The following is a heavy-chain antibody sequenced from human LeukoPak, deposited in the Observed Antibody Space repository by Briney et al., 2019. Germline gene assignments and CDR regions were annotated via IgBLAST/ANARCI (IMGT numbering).Heavy chain of an antibody. CDR1: GYTLSSDG. CDR2: IWYDGSNK. CDR3: ARIYSTGWYF. V-gene: IGHV3-33*01. Sequence: PGGCLTLFCTPSGYTLSSDGVKWGRQAPGKGLEWEAVIWYDGSNKYYVDSEKGRFTISRDNSMNPLYLQMTTLRAEDTAVYYCARIYSTGWYF. D-gene: IGHD6-13*01. J-gene: IGHJ2*01.